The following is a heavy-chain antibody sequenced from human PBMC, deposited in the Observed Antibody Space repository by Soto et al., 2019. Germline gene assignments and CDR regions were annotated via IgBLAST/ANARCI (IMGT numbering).Heavy chain of an antibody. D-gene: IGHD2-15*01. CDR1: GYTFTGYC. Sequence: GASVKVSCKASGYTFTGYCMHWVRQAPGQGLEWMGWINPNSGGTNYAQKFQGRVTMTRDTSISTAYMELSRLRSDDTAVYYCARGIPLHYFVVVVAAAQDYYYGMDVWGQGTTVTVS. V-gene: IGHV1-2*02. CDR3: ARGIPLHYFVVVVAAAQDYYYGMDV. J-gene: IGHJ6*02. CDR2: INPNSGGT.